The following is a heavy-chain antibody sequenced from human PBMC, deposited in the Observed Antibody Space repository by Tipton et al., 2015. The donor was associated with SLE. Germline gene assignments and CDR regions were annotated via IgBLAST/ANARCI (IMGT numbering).Heavy chain of an antibody. D-gene: IGHD2-15*01. Sequence: TLSLTCTVSGGSISGYYWSWIRQPAGKGLEWIGRVYSSGSTIYNPSIKSRITLSLDTSKNQFSLRVNSATAADTAVYYCARSRFSAGSCYYFDSWGQGTLVSVSS. V-gene: IGHV4-4*07. CDR1: GGSISGYY. CDR2: VYSSGST. CDR3: ARSRFSAGSCYYFDS. J-gene: IGHJ4*02.